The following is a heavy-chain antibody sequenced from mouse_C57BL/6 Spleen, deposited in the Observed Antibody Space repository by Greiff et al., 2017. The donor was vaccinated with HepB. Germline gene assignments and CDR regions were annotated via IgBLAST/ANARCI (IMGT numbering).Heavy chain of an antibody. Sequence: EVKLQESGGGLVQPKGSLKLSCAASGFSFNTYAMNWVRQAPGKGLEWVARIRSKSNNYATYYADSVKDRFTISRDDSESMLYLQMNNLKTEDTAMYYCVRHGTYYYAMDYWGQGTSVTVSS. D-gene: IGHD5-1*01. J-gene: IGHJ4*01. CDR3: VRHGTYYYAMDY. CDR2: IRSKSNNYAT. CDR1: GFSFNTYA. V-gene: IGHV10-1*01.